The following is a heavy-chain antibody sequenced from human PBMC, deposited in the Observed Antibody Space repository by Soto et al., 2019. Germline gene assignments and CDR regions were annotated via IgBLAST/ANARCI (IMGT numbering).Heavy chain of an antibody. CDR3: ARERSSGWYVDY. V-gene: IGHV1-8*01. CDR2: MNPNSGNT. D-gene: IGHD6-19*01. CDR1: GYTFTSYD. Sequence: QVQLVQSGAEVKKPGASVKVSCKASGYTFTSYDVNWVRQATGQGLEWMGWMNPNSGNTGYAQKFQGRVTMTRNTSISTAYMELSSLRSEATAVYYCARERSSGWYVDYWGQGTLVTVSS. J-gene: IGHJ4*02.